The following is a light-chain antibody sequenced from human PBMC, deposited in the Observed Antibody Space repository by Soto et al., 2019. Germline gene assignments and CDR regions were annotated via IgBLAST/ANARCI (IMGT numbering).Light chain of an antibody. J-gene: IGKJ1*01. CDR1: QGIRND. Sequence: AIQMTPSPSSLSASVGDRVTITCRASQGIRNDLGWYQQRPGKAPKFLIYAASSLESGVPSRFRGSGPGTDFTLTISSLQPEDFATYFCLQDHNYPRTFGQGTKVDIK. V-gene: IGKV1-6*01. CDR2: AAS. CDR3: LQDHNYPRT.